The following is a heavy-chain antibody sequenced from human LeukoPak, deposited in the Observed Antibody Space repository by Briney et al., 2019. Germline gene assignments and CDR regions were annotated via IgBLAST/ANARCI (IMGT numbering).Heavy chain of an antibody. CDR2: ISVHNDNT. V-gene: IGHV1-18*01. J-gene: IGHJ4*02. Sequence: ASVKVSCKASGYSFTGYGITWVRQAPGQGLEWMGWISVHNDNTNYAQKFQGRVTMTRDTSTSTVYMELSSLRSEDTAVYYCARDRNWNYCVFDYWGQGTLVTVSS. D-gene: IGHD1-7*01. CDR1: GYSFTGYG. CDR3: ARDRNWNYCVFDY.